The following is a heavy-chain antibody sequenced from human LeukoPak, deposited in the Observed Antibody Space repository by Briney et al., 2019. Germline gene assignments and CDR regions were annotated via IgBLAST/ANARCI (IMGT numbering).Heavy chain of an antibody. V-gene: IGHV4-4*02. D-gene: IGHD2-2*02. CDR3: ATAPILRGEGGEHYKYGMDV. CDR1: VGSISSGNW. CDR2: IYHNGTP. Sequence: PSETLSLTCAVSVGSISSGNWWSWVRQSPGKGLEWIGEIYHNGTPNYNPSPKSRVTISADTFKNHFSLKLTSVTAADTAVYYCATAPILRGEGGEHYKYGMDVWGQGTTVIVFS. J-gene: IGHJ6*02.